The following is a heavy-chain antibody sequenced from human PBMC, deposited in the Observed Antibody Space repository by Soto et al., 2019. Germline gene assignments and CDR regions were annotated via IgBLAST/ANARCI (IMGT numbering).Heavy chain of an antibody. CDR3: ARATYYYGSGSPSPYYFDY. V-gene: IGHV1-18*01. D-gene: IGHD3-10*01. Sequence: GASVKVSCKASGYTFTSYGISWVRQAPGQGLEWMGWISAYNGNTNYAQKLQGRVTMTTDTSTSTAYMELRSLRSDDTAVYYCARATYYYGSGSPSPYYFDYWGQGTLVTVSS. CDR2: ISAYNGNT. J-gene: IGHJ4*02. CDR1: GYTFTSYG.